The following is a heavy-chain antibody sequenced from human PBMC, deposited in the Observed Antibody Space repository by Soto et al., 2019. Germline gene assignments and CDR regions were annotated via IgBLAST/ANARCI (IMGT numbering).Heavy chain of an antibody. CDR3: AKGLTGTTSGNY. CDR2: ISDGGGRT. Sequence: EVQLLESGGGLVQPGGSLRLSCAASGFTFSSYAMSWVHQAPGKGLEWVSGISDGGGRTYYADSVKGRFPISRDNSKNTLYLQMNSLRAEDTGVYYCAKGLTGTTSGNYWGQGTLVTVSS. V-gene: IGHV3-23*01. J-gene: IGHJ4*02. CDR1: GFTFSSYA. D-gene: IGHD1-20*01.